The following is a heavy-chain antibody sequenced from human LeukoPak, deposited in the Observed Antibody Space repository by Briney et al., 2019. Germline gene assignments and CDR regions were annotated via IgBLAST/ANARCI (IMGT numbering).Heavy chain of an antibody. Sequence: SETLSLTCTVSGGSISSYYWSWIRQPPGKGLEWIGYIYYSGSTNYNPSLKSRVTISVDSSKNQFSLKLSSVTAADTAVYYCARDHDDYGDYVLDYWAREPWSPSPQ. CDR2: IYYSGST. J-gene: IGHJ4*02. D-gene: IGHD4-17*01. CDR1: GGSISSYY. CDR3: ARDHDDYGDYVLDY. V-gene: IGHV4-59*01.